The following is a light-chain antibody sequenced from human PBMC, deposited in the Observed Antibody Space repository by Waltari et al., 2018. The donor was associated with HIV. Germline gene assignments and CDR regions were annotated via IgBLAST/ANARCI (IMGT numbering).Light chain of an antibody. CDR2: GSR. V-gene: IGLV1-40*01. CDR1: SSNIGAGYD. Sequence: QSVLTQPPSVSGAPGQRVTISCTGSSSNIGAGYDVHWYQQLPGTAPKLLIYGSRNRPPGVPDRFSGSKSGTSASLAITGLQAEDESDYYCQSYDSSLSGVVFGGGTRLTVL. J-gene: IGLJ2*01. CDR3: QSYDSSLSGVV.